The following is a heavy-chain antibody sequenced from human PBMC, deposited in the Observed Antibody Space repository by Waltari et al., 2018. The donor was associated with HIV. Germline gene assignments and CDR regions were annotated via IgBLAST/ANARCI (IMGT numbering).Heavy chain of an antibody. CDR3: VRRSVLGLDL. J-gene: IGHJ6*02. CDR2: ITYDGGNQ. D-gene: IGHD6-19*01. V-gene: IGHV3-30*03. CDR1: GVMISNHV. Sequence: VQSGGGVAQPGRSLRLSCTASGVMISNHVMHWVRQSADKRLEWVAVITYDGGNQFVTDSLKGRFIISRDNARDTLYLEIKLLKVEDSGIYYCVRRSVLGLDLWGQGTTVIVS.